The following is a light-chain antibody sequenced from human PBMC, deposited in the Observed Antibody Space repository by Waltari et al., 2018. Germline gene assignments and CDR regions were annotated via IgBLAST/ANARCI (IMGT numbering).Light chain of an antibody. CDR3: QQYYRNPYT. CDR2: WSS. V-gene: IGKV4-1*01. Sequence: DIVVTQSPDSLAVSLGEKDTISCKCSQSILYSANNKNYLAWFQKKPGQPPKLLIYWSSTRESGVPDRFSGSGSGTEFSLTISGLQAEDVAVYYCQQYYRNPYTFGQGTNLEI. J-gene: IGKJ2*01. CDR1: QSILYSANNKNY.